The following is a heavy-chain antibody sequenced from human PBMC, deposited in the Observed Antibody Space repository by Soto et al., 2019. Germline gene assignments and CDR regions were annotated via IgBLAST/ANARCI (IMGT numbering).Heavy chain of an antibody. Sequence: PGGSLRLSCAASGFTFSNAWMSWVRQAPGKGLEWVGRIKSKTDGGTTDYAAPVKGRFTISRDDSKNTLYLQMNSLKTEDTAVYYCTRLRRDIVVVVAATDRDYYYYMAFWGKGSTVTVSS. CDR1: GFTFSNAW. CDR3: TRLRRDIVVVVAATDRDYYYYMAF. CDR2: IKSKTDGGTT. D-gene: IGHD2-15*01. V-gene: IGHV3-15*01. J-gene: IGHJ6*03.